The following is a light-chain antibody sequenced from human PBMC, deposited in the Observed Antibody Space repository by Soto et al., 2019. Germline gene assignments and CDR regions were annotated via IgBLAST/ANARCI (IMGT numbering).Light chain of an antibody. CDR1: QSVSSSY. V-gene: IGKV3-20*01. Sequence: EIVLTQSPGTLSLSPGERATLSCRASQSVSSSYLAWYQQKPGQAPRLLIYGASSRATGIPDRFSGSGSGTGFSLAISRREPEDFAVSYCQQYGSSPWTFGKGTKVEIK. CDR2: GAS. J-gene: IGKJ1*01. CDR3: QQYGSSPWT.